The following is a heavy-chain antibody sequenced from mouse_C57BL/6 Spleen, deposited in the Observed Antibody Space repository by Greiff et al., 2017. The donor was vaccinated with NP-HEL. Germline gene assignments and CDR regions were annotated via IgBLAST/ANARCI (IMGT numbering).Heavy chain of an antibody. V-gene: IGHV1-4*01. CDR1: GYTFTSYT. CDR3: TRGQLRYYFDY. J-gene: IGHJ2*01. D-gene: IGHD3-2*02. CDR2: INPSSGYT. Sequence: QVQLQQSGAELARPGASVKMSCKASGYTFTSYTMHWVKQRPGQGLEWIGYINPSSGYTKYNQKFKDKATLTADKSSSTAYMQLSSLTSEDSAVYYCTRGQLRYYFDYWGQGTTLTVSS.